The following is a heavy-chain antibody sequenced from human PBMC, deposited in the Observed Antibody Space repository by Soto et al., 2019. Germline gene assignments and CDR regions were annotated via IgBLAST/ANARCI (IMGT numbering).Heavy chain of an antibody. CDR2: IYWNDDK. CDR3: AHSYYYDSSGDRAFDI. V-gene: IGHV2-5*01. CDR1: GFSLSTSGVG. Sequence: SGPTLVNPTHTPTLTCTFSGFSLSTSGVGVGWIRQRPGKALEWLALIYWNDDKRYSPSLKSRLNITKDTSKNQVVLTMTNMDHVDTAKYYCAHSYYYDSSGDRAFDIWGQGIMVTVSS. J-gene: IGHJ3*02. D-gene: IGHD3-22*01.